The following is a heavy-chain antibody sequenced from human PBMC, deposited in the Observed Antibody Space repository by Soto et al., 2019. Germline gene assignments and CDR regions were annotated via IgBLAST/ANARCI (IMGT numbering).Heavy chain of an antibody. Sequence: PGGSLRLSCSASGFTFTNYAMSWVRQAAGKGLEWVSAISGSGSSIHYADSVKGRFTISRDNAKNSLYLQMNSLRAEDTAVYYCARHPERIAEIGWFDPWGQGT. CDR3: ARHPERIAEIGWFDP. CDR1: GFTFTNYA. V-gene: IGHV3-23*01. J-gene: IGHJ5*02. D-gene: IGHD6-13*01. CDR2: ISGSGSSI.